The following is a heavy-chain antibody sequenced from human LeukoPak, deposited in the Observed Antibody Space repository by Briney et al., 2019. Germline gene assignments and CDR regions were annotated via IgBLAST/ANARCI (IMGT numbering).Heavy chain of an antibody. CDR2: IIPIFGTA. Sequence: VASVKVSCKASGGTFSSYAISWVRQAPGQGLEWMGRIIPIFGTANYAQKFQGRVTITTDESTSTAYMELSSLRSEDTAVYYCARDWEMGYFDYWGQGTLVTVSS. V-gene: IGHV1-69*05. D-gene: IGHD5-24*01. CDR1: GGTFSSYA. CDR3: ARDWEMGYFDY. J-gene: IGHJ4*02.